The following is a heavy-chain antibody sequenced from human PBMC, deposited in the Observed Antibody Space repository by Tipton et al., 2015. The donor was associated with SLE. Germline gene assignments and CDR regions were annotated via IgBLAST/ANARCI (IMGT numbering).Heavy chain of an antibody. CDR2: IIHSGST. V-gene: IGHV4-34*12. Sequence: TLSLTCAVYGGSFSGYYWNWIRQPPGKGLEWIGEIIHSGSTNYNPSLKSRVTISVDTSKNQFSLKLNSVTAADTAVYYCASNSGSYSDYWGQGTLVTVSS. CDR3: ASNSGSYSDY. D-gene: IGHD1-26*01. CDR1: GGSFSGYY. J-gene: IGHJ4*02.